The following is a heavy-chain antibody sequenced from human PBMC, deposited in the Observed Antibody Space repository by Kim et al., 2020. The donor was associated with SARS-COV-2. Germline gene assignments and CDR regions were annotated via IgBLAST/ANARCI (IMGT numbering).Heavy chain of an antibody. CDR2: IYYSGST. CDR1: GGSISSYY. D-gene: IGHD3-3*01. V-gene: IGHV4-59*13. Sequence: SETLSLTCTVSGGSISSYYWSCIRQPPGKGLEWIGYIYYSGSTNYNPSLKSRVTISVDTSKNQFSLKLSSVTAADTAVYYCARAPPATIFGVVTAFDYWGQGTLVTVSS. J-gene: IGHJ4*02. CDR3: ARAPPATIFGVVTAFDY.